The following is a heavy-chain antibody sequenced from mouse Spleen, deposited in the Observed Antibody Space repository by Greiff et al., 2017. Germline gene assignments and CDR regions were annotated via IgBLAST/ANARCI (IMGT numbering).Heavy chain of an antibody. CDR1: GYAFSSSW. Sequence: VKLQESGPELVKPGASVKISCKASGYAFSSSWMNWVKQRPGKGLEWIGRIYPGDGDTNYNGKFKGKATLTADKSSSTAYMQLSSLTSEDSAVYFCARYYYGSSFAYWGQGTLVTVSA. D-gene: IGHD1-1*01. CDR3: ARYYYGSSFAY. J-gene: IGHJ3*01. V-gene: IGHV1-82*01. CDR2: IYPGDGDT.